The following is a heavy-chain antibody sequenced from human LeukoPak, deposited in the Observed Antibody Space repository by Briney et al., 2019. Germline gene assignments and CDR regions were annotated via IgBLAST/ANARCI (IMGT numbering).Heavy chain of an antibody. J-gene: IGHJ4*02. Sequence: SETLSLTCTVSGGSISSGGYYWSWIRQHPGKGLEWIGYIYYSGSTYYSPSLKSRVTISVDTSKNQFSLKLTSVTAADTAVYYCARDLYSSSWPTLDYWGQGSLVTVSS. CDR3: ARDLYSSSWPTLDY. V-gene: IGHV4-31*03. CDR1: GGSISSGGYY. CDR2: IYYSGST. D-gene: IGHD6-13*01.